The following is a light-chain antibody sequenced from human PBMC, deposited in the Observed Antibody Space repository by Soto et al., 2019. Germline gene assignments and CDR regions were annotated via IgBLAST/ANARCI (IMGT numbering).Light chain of an antibody. V-gene: IGKV3-15*01. CDR1: QSIHTN. J-gene: IGKJ1*01. Sequence: ETVMTQSEATLSVSPGERATLSCRASQSIHTNLAWYQQKPGQPPRLLIYGASTRVTGIPTRFGGSGSGTEFTLTISSLQSEDFAVYYCQQYNNWPPTFGQGTKVEIK. CDR3: QQYNNWPPT. CDR2: GAS.